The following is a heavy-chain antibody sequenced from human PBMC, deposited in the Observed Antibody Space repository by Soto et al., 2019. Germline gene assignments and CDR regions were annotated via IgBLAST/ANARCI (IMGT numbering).Heavy chain of an antibody. V-gene: IGHV4-59*08. Sequence: SETLSLTCTVSGASISGYHWGWIRQPPGKGLEWIGYLYYTGSTHYNPSLKSRVTMSVDTSKNQFSLRLNSVTAADTAVYYCARGFAIGWYTYFFDLWGRGPLVPVSS. CDR2: LYYTGST. D-gene: IGHD6-19*01. J-gene: IGHJ4*02. CDR1: GASISGYH. CDR3: ARGFAIGWYTYFFDL.